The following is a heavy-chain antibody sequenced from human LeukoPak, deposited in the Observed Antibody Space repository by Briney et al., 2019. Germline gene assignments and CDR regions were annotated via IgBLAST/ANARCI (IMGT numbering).Heavy chain of an antibody. Sequence: SETLSLTCTVSGGSISSSSYYWGWIRQPPGKGLEWIGSIYYSGSTYYNPSLKSRVTISVDTSKNQFPLKLSSVTAADTAVYYCARLGGGVRRRGPPDYWGQGTLVTVSS. J-gene: IGHJ4*02. CDR2: IYYSGST. CDR1: GGSISSSSYY. CDR3: ARLGGGVRRRGPPDY. V-gene: IGHV4-39*01. D-gene: IGHD3-16*01.